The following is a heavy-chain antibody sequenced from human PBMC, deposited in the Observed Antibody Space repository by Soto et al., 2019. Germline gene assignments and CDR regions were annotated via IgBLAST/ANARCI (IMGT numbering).Heavy chain of an antibody. J-gene: IGHJ5*02. CDR2: IYYSGST. V-gene: IGHV4-59*01. CDR3: ARGRVPAAMIASHWFDP. D-gene: IGHD2-2*01. Sequence: QVQLQESGPGLVKPSETLSLTCTVSGGSISSYYWSWIRQPPGKGLEWIGYIYYSGSTNYNPSLKSRVTISVDKSKNQFSLKLSSVTAADTAVYYCARGRVPAAMIASHWFDPWGQGTLVTVSS. CDR1: GGSISSYY.